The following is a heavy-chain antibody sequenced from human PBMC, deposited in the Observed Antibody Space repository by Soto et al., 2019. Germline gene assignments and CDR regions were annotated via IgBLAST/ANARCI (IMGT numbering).Heavy chain of an antibody. CDR1: GFTFRSYA. Sequence: QVQLVESGGGVVQPGRSLRLSCAASGFTFRSYAMHWVRQAPGKGLECVAVIAYDGSNKFYRDYVRGRFTISRDNSENTLYLHINRRRYEDTAVYYCARGDREDMAVVIGVRPGEYGGDVWGRGTTVTVYS. V-gene: IGHV3-30-3*01. CDR3: ARGDREDMAVVIGVRPGEYGGDV. D-gene: IGHD2-21*01. J-gene: IGHJ6*02. CDR2: IAYDGSNK.